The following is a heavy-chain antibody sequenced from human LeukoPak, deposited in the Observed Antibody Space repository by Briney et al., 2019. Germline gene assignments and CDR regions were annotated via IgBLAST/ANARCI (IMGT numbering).Heavy chain of an antibody. CDR2: IYYSGST. CDR1: GGSIHSGSYY. V-gene: IGHV4-39*07. D-gene: IGHD6-6*01. CDR3: AREDSSSIGY. J-gene: IGHJ4*02. Sequence: PSETLSLTCTVSGGSIHSGSYYWGWIRQPPGKGLEWIGSIYYSGSTYYNPSLKSRVTISVDTSKNQFSLKLSSVTAADTAVYYCAREDSSSIGYWGQGTLVTVSS.